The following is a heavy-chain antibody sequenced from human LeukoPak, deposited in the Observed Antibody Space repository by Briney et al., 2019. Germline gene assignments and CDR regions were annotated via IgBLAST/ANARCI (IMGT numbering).Heavy chain of an antibody. D-gene: IGHD4-23*01. CDR1: GYTFTSYG. V-gene: IGHV1-18*01. CDR3: ARDRTRLGDYGGNSGYGVQLNDAFDI. CDR2: ISAYNGNT. Sequence: ASVKVSCKASGYTFTSYGISWVRQAPGQGLEWMGWISAYNGNTNYAQKLQGRVTMTTDTSTSTAYMELRSLRSDDTAVYYCARDRTRLGDYGGNSGYGVQLNDAFDIWGQGTMVTVSS. J-gene: IGHJ3*02.